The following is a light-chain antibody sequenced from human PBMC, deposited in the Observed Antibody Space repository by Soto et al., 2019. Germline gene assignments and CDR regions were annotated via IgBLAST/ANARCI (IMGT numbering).Light chain of an antibody. V-gene: IGKV3-20*01. J-gene: IGKJ2*01. CDR2: GAS. CDR3: QQYGSSPEYT. Sequence: EIVLTQSPGTLSLSPGERATLSCRASQSVSSSYLAWYQQKPGQAPRLLIYGASSRATGIPDRFSGSGSGIDFNLTISRLEPEDFAVYYCQQYGSSPEYTFGQGTKLEIK. CDR1: QSVSSSY.